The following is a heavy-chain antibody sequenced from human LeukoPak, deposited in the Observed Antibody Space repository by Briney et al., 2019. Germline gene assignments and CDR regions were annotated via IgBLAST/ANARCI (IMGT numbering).Heavy chain of an antibody. Sequence: SQTLSLTCTVSGGSISSGGYYWSWIRQPPGKGLEWIGYIYHSGSTYYNPSLKSRVTISVDRSKSQFSLKLSSVTAADTAVYYCARVGTTAGFFDYWGQGTLVTVSS. D-gene: IGHD4-17*01. V-gene: IGHV4-30-2*01. CDR1: GGSISSGGYY. J-gene: IGHJ4*02. CDR3: ARVGTTAGFFDY. CDR2: IYHSGST.